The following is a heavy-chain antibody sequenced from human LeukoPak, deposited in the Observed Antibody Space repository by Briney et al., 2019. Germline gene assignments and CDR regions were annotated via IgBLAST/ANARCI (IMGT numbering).Heavy chain of an antibody. D-gene: IGHD7-27*01. CDR1: GGSFSGYY. CDR2: INHSGST. Sequence: SETLSLTCAVYGGSFSGYYWSWIRQPPGKGLEWIGEINHSGSTNYNPSLKSRVTISVDTSKNQFSLKLSSVTAADTAVYYCARHRANWGYYYYYYMDVWDKGTTVTISS. V-gene: IGHV4-34*01. CDR3: ARHRANWGYYYYYYMDV. J-gene: IGHJ6*03.